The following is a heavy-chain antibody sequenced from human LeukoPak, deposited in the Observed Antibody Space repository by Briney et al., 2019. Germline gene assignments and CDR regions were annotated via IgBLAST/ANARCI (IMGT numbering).Heavy chain of an antibody. CDR1: GFTFSSYS. CDR3: ARDKAASIAASHDY. CDR2: ISSSSSYI. J-gene: IGHJ4*02. V-gene: IGHV3-21*01. D-gene: IGHD6-6*01. Sequence: TGGSLRLSCAASGFTFSSYSMNWVRQAPGKGLEWVSSISSSSSYIYYADSVKGRFTISRDNAKNSLYLQMNSLRAEDTAVYYCARDKAASIAASHDYWGQGTLVTVSS.